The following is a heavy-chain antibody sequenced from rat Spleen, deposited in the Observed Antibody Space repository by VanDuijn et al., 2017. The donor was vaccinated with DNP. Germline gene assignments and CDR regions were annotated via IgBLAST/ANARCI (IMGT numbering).Heavy chain of an antibody. V-gene: IGHV5S11*01. CDR2: ISAGGNT. CDR3: ATSSYFGYDYGFAY. CDR1: GFIFSNYG. J-gene: IGHJ3*01. Sequence: EVQLVESGGGLVQPGRSLKLSCAASGFIFSNYGMAWVRQAPTKGLEWVASISAGGNTYYRDSVKGRFTISRDNAKSTLYLQMDSLKSEETATYYCATSSYFGYDYGFAYWGQGTLVTVSS. D-gene: IGHD1-7*01.